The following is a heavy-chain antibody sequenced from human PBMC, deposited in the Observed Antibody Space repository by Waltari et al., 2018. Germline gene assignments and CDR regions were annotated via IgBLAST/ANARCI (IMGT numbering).Heavy chain of an antibody. CDR3: AREGLRPGTEDYRGNGAYDF. CDR1: GLNFKIQN. J-gene: IGHJ3*01. CDR2: TRFDGRDK. D-gene: IGHD4-4*01. Sequence: ELVESGGGVVQTGECLRLSCAASGLNFKIQNMHWIRQAPGRGRECVAFTRFDGRDKQYADSVKGRFTISRDNSKYVLFLEMHSLRPDDTAVYYCAREGLRPGTEDYRGNGAYDFWGRGTKVTVSS. V-gene: IGHV3-30*02.